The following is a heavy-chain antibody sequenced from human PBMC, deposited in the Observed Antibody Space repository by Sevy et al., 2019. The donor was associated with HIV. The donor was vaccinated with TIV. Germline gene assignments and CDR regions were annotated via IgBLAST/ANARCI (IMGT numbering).Heavy chain of an antibody. CDR2: IKSKTDGGTT. V-gene: IGHV3-15*01. D-gene: IGHD3-10*01. CDR3: TTAFMVQRVIGNYHYYGMDV. CDR1: GFTFSNAW. Sequence: GGSLRLSCAASGFTFSNAWMSWVRQAPGKGLEWVGRIKSKTDGGTTDYAAPVKGRFTISRDDSKNTLYLKRNSLKTEDTAVYYCTTAFMVQRVIGNYHYYGMDVRGQGTTVTVSS. J-gene: IGHJ6*02.